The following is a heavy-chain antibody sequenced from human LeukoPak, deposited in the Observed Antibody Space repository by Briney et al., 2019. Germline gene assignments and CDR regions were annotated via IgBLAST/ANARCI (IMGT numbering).Heavy chain of an antibody. J-gene: IGHJ4*02. V-gene: IGHV4-34*01. CDR1: GGSFSGYY. CDR3: ARERVVGATSHFDY. CDR2: INHSGST. Sequence: PSETLSLTRAVYGGSFSGYYWSWIRQPPGKGLEWIGEINHSGSTNYNPSLKSRVTISVDTSKNQFSLKLSSVTAADTAVYYCARERVVGATSHFDYWGQGTLVTVSS. D-gene: IGHD1-26*01.